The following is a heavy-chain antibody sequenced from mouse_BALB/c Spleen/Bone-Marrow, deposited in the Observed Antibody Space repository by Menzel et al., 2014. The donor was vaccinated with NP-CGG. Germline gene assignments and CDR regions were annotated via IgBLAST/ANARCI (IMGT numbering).Heavy chain of an antibody. Sequence: EAKLQASGAELVKPGASVKLSCTASGFNIKDTYMHWVKQRPEQGLEWIGRIDPANGNTKYDPKFQGKATITADTSSNTAYLQLSSLTSEDTAVYYCAGGWLPSYAMDYWGQGTSVSVST. CDR1: GFNIKDTY. J-gene: IGHJ4*01. CDR2: IDPANGNT. V-gene: IGHV14-3*02. CDR3: AGGWLPSYAMDY. D-gene: IGHD2-2*01.